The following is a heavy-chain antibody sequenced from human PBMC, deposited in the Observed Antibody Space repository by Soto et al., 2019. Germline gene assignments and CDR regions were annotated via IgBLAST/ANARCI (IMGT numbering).Heavy chain of an antibody. CDR1: GGSINDFY. J-gene: IGHJ4*02. D-gene: IGHD6-6*01. CDR2: IYYSGST. V-gene: IGHV4-59*01. CDR3: ARLGGVAARTFDS. Sequence: PSETLSLTCTVSGGSINDFYWSWIRQPPGKGLEWIGYIYYSGSTDYNPSLKSRVTISVDPSKTQFSLNLRSVNTADTAVYYCARLGGVAARTFDSWGQGTLVTVSS.